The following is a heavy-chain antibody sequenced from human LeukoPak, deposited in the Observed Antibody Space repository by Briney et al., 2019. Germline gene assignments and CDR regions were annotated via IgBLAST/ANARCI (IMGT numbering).Heavy chain of an antibody. Sequence: SETLSLTCAVYGGSFSGYYWSWIRQPPGKGLEWIGEINHSGSTNYNPSLKSRVTISVDTSKNQFSLKLSSVTAADTAVYYCAGWRDAFDIWGQGTMVTVSS. CDR1: GGSFSGYY. CDR2: INHSGST. V-gene: IGHV4-34*01. D-gene: IGHD6-19*01. J-gene: IGHJ3*02. CDR3: AGWRDAFDI.